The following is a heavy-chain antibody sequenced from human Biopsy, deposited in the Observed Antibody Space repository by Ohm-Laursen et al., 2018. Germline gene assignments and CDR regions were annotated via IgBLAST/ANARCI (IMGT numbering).Heavy chain of an antibody. CDR3: ARHGSQGYCTGGSCVDY. J-gene: IGHJ4*02. D-gene: IGHD2-15*01. Sequence: GTLSLTCTVSGGSISSNYYYWGWIRQPPGKGLVWIGSIYYRGNTNYNPSLKRRVTISVDTSKNQFSLKLSSATAADTAVFYCARHGSQGYCTGGSCVDYWGQGALVTVSS. V-gene: IGHV4-39*01. CDR2: IYYRGNT. CDR1: GGSISSNYYY.